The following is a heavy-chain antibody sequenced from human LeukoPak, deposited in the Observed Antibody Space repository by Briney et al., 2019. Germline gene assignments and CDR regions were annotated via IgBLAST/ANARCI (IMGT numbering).Heavy chain of an antibody. CDR3: VSDRETQEQI. CDR1: GFTFRRHN. D-gene: IGHD1-26*01. V-gene: IGHV3-64D*09. CDR2: ISYNGDST. J-gene: IGHJ3*02. Sequence: PGGSLRLSCSVSGFTFRRHNMHWVRQAPGKGLEYVSAISYNGDSTYYVDSVKGRFTISRDNSKNTLNLQMSSLRPEDTAVYYCVSDRETQEQIWGPGTLVTVSS.